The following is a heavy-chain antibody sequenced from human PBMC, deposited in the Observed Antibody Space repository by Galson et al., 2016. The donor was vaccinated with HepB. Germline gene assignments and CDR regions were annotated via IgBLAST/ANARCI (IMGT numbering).Heavy chain of an antibody. D-gene: IGHD3-10*01. CDR3: ARQHYGAESYDRHFDH. Sequence: QSGAEVKKPGESLKISCKGSGYRFANYWIAWVRQMPGKGLEWMGIIYPADSDTTYGPSFQGQVTISADKSISTAYLEWSSLKASDTAMYYCARQHYGAESYDRHFDHWGRGTLVTVSS. J-gene: IGHJ4*02. V-gene: IGHV5-51*01. CDR1: GYRFANYW. CDR2: IYPADSDT.